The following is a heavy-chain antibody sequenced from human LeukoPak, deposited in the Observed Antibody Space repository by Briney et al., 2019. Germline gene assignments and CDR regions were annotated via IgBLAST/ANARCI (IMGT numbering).Heavy chain of an antibody. V-gene: IGHV4-59*08. CDR2: IYYSGST. Sequence: SETLSLTCTVSGGSISSYYWSWIRQPPGKGLEWIGYIYYSGSTYYNPSLKSRVTISVDTSKNQFSLKLSSVTAADTAVYYCARQTTRYDILTGYPADFDPWGQGTLVTVSS. CDR1: GGSISSYY. CDR3: ARQTTRYDILTGYPADFDP. D-gene: IGHD3-9*01. J-gene: IGHJ5*02.